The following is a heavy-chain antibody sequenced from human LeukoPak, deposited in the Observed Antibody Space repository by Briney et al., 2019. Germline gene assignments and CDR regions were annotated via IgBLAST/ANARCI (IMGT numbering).Heavy chain of an antibody. J-gene: IGHJ3*01. CDR1: GFTFSTYT. D-gene: IGHD2-8*01. CDR3: ARGTYDLSL. CDR2: LSFDGTTK. Sequence: PGRSLRLSCAASGFTFSTYTIHWVRQAPGKGLEWVAVLSFDGTTKYYADSVKGRFTISRDNAKNSLYLQMNSLRAEDTAVYYCARGTYDLSLWGQGTMVTVSS. V-gene: IGHV3-30*04.